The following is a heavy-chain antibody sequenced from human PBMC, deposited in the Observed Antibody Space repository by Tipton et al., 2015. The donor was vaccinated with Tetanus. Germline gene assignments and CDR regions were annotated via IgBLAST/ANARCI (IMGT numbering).Heavy chain of an antibody. CDR1: GYTFTSYW. V-gene: IGHV5-51*01. D-gene: IGHD2/OR15-2a*01. CDR3: VRHKGTIVLPGTRAFDF. J-gene: IGHJ3*01. CDR2: IYPGDSDT. Sequence: QLVQSGAEVKKPGESLKISCKGSGYTFTSYWIGWGRQMPGKGLEWMGIIYPGDSDTRYSPSFEGQVTISADKSISTAYLQWSSLKAPDTAMYYCVRHKGTIVLPGTRAFDFWGQGTMVTVSS.